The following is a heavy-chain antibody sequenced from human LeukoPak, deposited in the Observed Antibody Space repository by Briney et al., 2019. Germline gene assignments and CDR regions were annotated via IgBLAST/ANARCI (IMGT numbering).Heavy chain of an antibody. CDR3: ARDIQHRFGGVNNWFDP. J-gene: IGHJ5*02. V-gene: IGHV4-4*07. D-gene: IGHD3-3*01. Sequence: SETLSLTCTVSGGSISSYYWSWIRQPAGKGLEWIGRIYTSGSTNYNPSLKSRVTMSVDTSKNQFSLKLSSVTAADTAVYYCARDIQHRFGGVNNWFDPWGQGTLVTVSS. CDR1: GGSISSYY. CDR2: IYTSGST.